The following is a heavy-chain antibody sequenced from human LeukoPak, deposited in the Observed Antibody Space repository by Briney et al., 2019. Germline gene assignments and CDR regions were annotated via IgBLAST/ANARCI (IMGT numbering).Heavy chain of an antibody. CDR3: ARGPSYYYDSSGYAFDI. V-gene: IGHV3-13*01. CDR2: IGTAGDT. D-gene: IGHD3-22*01. CDR1: GCTFSSYD. Sequence: GGSLRLSCAASGCTFSSYDMHWVRHATGKGLEWVSAIGTAGDTYYPGSVKGRFTISRENAKNSLYLQMNSLRAGDTAVYYCARGPSYYYDSSGYAFDIWGQGTMVTVSS. J-gene: IGHJ3*02.